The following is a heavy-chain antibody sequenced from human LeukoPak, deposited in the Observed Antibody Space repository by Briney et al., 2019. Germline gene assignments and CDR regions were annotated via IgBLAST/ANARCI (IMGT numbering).Heavy chain of an antibody. CDR3: AREAHGSGTYYSDY. J-gene: IGHJ4*02. CDR2: INPNSGDT. V-gene: IGHV1-2*02. Sequence: GASVKVPCTASGYTFTGYYIHLVRQAPGQGPESMGWINPNSGDTYYAQMFQGRVTMTRDTSITTAYMELSRLRSDDRAVYYCAREAHGSGTYYSDYWGQGTLVTVSS. D-gene: IGHD3-10*01. CDR1: GYTFTGYY.